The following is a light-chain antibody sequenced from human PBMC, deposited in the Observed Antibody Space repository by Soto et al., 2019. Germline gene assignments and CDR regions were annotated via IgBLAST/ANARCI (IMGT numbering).Light chain of an antibody. CDR3: QQYNNWPRT. Sequence: DVQMSQSPSTLSASVGDRVTITCRASQSISSWLAWYQQKPGKAPKLLIYDASSLESGVPSRFSGSGSGTEFTLTISSLQSEDFAVYYCQQYNNWPRTFGQ. V-gene: IGKV1-5*01. J-gene: IGKJ1*01. CDR1: QSISSW. CDR2: DAS.